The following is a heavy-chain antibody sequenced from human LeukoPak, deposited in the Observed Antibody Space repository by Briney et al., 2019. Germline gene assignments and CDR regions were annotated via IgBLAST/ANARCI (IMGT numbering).Heavy chain of an antibody. J-gene: IGHJ5*02. CDR3: ARDLRDGYNLNNWFDP. V-gene: IGHV1-69*13. Sequence: SVKASCKASGGTFSRYAISRVRQAPGQGLEWMGGMIPIFGTANYAQKFQGRVTITADESTSTAYMELSSLRSEDTAVYYCARDLRDGYNLNNWFDPWGQGTLVTVSS. CDR1: GGTFSRYA. D-gene: IGHD5-24*01. CDR2: MIPIFGTA.